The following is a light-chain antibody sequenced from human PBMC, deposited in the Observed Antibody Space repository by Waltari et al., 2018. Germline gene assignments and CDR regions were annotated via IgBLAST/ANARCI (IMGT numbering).Light chain of an antibody. V-gene: IGKV3-15*01. J-gene: IGKJ2*01. CDR3: QQYFDWYT. CDR2: DAS. CDR1: QRVNSD. Sequence: EIVMTQSPATLSVSPGEKVTLSCRASQRVNSDLAWYQQRPGQAPRLLIYDASTRATSIPARLHGSGSGEEFTLTIGSLQSEDFAIYHCQQYFDWYTFGQGTKLETK.